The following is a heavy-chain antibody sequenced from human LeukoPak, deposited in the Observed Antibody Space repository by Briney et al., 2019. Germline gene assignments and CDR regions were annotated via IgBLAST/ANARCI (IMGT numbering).Heavy chain of an antibody. D-gene: IGHD3-10*01. CDR2: IYYSGDT. CDR3: ARVLWFGESKKGHSYYMDV. CDR1: GDSVSSGSYY. V-gene: IGHV4-39*01. Sequence: SETLSLTCTVSGDSVSSGSYYWGWIRQPPGEGLEWIGTIYYSGDTYYNPSLESRVTISVDTSKNQFSLKLSSVTAADTAVYYCARVLWFGESKKGHSYYMDVWGKGTTVTVSS. J-gene: IGHJ6*03.